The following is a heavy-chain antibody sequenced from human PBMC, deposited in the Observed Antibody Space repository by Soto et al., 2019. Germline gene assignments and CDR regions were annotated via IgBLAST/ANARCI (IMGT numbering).Heavy chain of an antibody. CDR2: ISYDGSNK. CDR1: GFTFSSYG. J-gene: IGHJ6*02. Sequence: QVQLVESGGGVVQPGRSLRLSCAASGFTFSSYGMHWVGQAPGKGLEWVAVISYDGSNKYYADSVKGRFTISRDNSKNTLDLQMNSLRAEDTAVYYCAKDICVVVVAATLCYYGMDVWGQGTTVTVSS. D-gene: IGHD2-15*01. V-gene: IGHV3-30*18. CDR3: AKDICVVVVAATLCYYGMDV.